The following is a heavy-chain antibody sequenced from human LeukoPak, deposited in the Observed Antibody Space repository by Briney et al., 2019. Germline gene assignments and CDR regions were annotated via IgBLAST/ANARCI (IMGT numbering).Heavy chain of an antibody. CDR3: ARVELAPYYYYMDV. Sequence: GGSLRLSCAASGFTFSNYWMNWVRQAPGKGLEWVANIKQDGGEKSYVDSVKGRFTISRDNAKNSLHLQMNSLRAEDTAVYYCARVELAPYYYYMDVWGKGTTVTVSS. V-gene: IGHV3-7*01. CDR2: IKQDGGEK. D-gene: IGHD1-7*01. CDR1: GFTFSNYW. J-gene: IGHJ6*03.